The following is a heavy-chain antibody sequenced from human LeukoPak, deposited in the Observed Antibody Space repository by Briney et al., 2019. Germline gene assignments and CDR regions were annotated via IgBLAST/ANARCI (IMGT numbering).Heavy chain of an antibody. V-gene: IGHV3-7*01. Sequence: GGSLRLSCAASGFTFSSYGMHWVRQAPGKGLEWVANIKQDGSEKYYVDSVKGRFTISRDNAKNSLYLQMNSLRAEDTAVYYCARARGFFDYWGQGTLVTVSS. D-gene: IGHD3-10*01. CDR3: ARARGFFDY. CDR2: IKQDGSEK. CDR1: GFTFSSYG. J-gene: IGHJ4*02.